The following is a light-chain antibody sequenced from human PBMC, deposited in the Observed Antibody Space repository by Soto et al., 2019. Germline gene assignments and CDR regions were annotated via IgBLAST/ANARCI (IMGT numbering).Light chain of an antibody. CDR2: DAS. CDR1: KRFASY. CDR3: QQRRNWPRFT. J-gene: IGKJ3*01. Sequence: EIVLTQSPATLSLSPGERPPLSCRASKRFASYLAWYKQNPAQAPRLLIYDASNRATGIPARFSGSGSGTDFTLTISSLEPEDFAVYYCQQRRNWPRFTFGPGTKVDIK. V-gene: IGKV3-11*01.